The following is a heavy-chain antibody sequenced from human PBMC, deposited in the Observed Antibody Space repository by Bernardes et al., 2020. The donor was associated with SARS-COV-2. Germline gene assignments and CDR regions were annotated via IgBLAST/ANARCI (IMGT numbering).Heavy chain of an antibody. D-gene: IGHD3-16*01. J-gene: IGHJ6*02. CDR3: AKGVGAV. Sequence: GGSLRLSCAASGFTFSSYVMTWVRQAPGQGLEWISAISGSGGSTYYADSVKGRFTISRDNSKNTLYLQMNSLRVEDTAVYYCAKGVGAVWGQGTTVTVSS. V-gene: IGHV3-23*01. CDR1: GFTFSSYV. CDR2: ISGSGGST.